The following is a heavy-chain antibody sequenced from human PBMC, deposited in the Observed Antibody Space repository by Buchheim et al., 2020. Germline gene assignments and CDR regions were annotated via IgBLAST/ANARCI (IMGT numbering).Heavy chain of an antibody. J-gene: IGHJ4*02. D-gene: IGHD2-2*01. CDR2: IHYSGIT. Sequence: VQLPESGPGLVKPSETLSLTCTVSGGSISSHYWSWCRTAPVNGLEWIGHIHYSGITYYNPSLKSRVSIAVDTSKNQFFLKLSSVTAADTAVYYCAKEGGYCSSTNCLPDYWGQGTL. CDR3: AKEGGYCSSTNCLPDY. V-gene: IGHV4-59*11. CDR1: GGSISSHY.